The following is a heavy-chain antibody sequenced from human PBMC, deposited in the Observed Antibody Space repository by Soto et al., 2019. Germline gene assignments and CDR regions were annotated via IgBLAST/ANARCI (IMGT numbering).Heavy chain of an antibody. Sequence: QVQLVQSGAEVKKPGASVKVSCKASGYTFTSYGISWVRQAPGQGLEWMGWISAFNGDTNYAQRLQDRVNMTTDTATSTAYMELRSLRSDDTAVFYCATGATGDYWGQGTLVTVSS. CDR2: ISAFNGDT. J-gene: IGHJ4*02. CDR3: ATGATGDY. CDR1: GYTFTSYG. D-gene: IGHD1-26*01. V-gene: IGHV1-18*01.